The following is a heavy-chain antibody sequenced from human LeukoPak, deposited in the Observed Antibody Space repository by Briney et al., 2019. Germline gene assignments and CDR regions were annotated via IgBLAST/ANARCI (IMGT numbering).Heavy chain of an antibody. V-gene: IGHV1-18*01. CDR2: ISAYNGNT. J-gene: IGHJ4*02. D-gene: IGHD2-2*01. CDR1: GYTFTSYG. CDR3: ASSQRVVVPAVFLDY. Sequence: ASVKVSCKASGYTFTSYGISWVRQAPGQGLEWMGWISAYNGNTNYAQKLQGRVTMTTDTSTSTAYMELRSLRSDDTAVYYCASSQRVVVPAVFLDYWGQGTLVTVSS.